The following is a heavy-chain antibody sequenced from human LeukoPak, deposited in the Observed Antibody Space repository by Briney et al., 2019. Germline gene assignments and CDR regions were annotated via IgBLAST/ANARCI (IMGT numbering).Heavy chain of an antibody. D-gene: IGHD3-10*01. CDR1: GFTFTTYW. CDR2: IRFDGTNK. V-gene: IGHV3-30*02. CDR3: ASGAHDY. J-gene: IGHJ4*02. Sequence: GGSLRLSCAASGFTFTTYWMHWVRQAPGKGLEWVAFIRFDGTNKYYADSVKGRFTISRDNSKNTLYLQMNSLRSEDTAVYYCASGAHDYWGQGTLVTVSS.